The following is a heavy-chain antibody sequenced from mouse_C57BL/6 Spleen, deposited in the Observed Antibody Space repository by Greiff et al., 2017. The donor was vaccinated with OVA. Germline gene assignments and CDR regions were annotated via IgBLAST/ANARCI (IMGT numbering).Heavy chain of an antibody. V-gene: IGHV3-1*01. Sequence: EVKLVESGPGMVKPSQSLSLTCTVTGYSITSGYDWHWIRHFPGNKLEWMGYISYSGSTNYNPSLKSRISITHDTSKNHFFLKLNSVTTEDTATYYCARENDGYFYFDYWGQGTTLTVSS. CDR3: ARENDGYFYFDY. D-gene: IGHD2-3*01. CDR1: GYSITSGYD. CDR2: ISYSGST. J-gene: IGHJ2*01.